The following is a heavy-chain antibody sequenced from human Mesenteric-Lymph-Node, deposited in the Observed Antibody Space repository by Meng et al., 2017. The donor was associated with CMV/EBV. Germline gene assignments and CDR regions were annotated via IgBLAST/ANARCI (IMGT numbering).Heavy chain of an antibody. CDR2: IGGDGSDK. D-gene: IGHD2-21*01. V-gene: IGHV3-33*01. Sequence: GGSLRLSCAASGFIFSSYGMHWVRQAPGKGLEWVAFIGGDGSDKYYADSVTGRFSISRDNAKNSLFLQMNNLRAEDSALYFCTREAFCDGDCFVGAFDVWGRGAMVTVSS. CDR1: GFIFSSYG. J-gene: IGHJ3*01. CDR3: TREAFCDGDCFVGAFDV.